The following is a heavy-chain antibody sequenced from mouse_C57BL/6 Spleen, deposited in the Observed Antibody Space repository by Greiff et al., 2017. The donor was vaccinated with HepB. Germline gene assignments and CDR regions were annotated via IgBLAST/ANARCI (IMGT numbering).Heavy chain of an antibody. Sequence: EVQLQQSGAELVRPGASVKLSCTASGFNIKDYYMHWVKQRPEQGLEWIGRIDPEDGDTEYAPKFQGKATTTADTSSNTAYLQLSSLTSEDTAVYYCTTWRDSSGPWFAYWGQGTLVTVSA. J-gene: IGHJ3*01. V-gene: IGHV14-1*01. CDR3: TTWRDSSGPWFAY. CDR2: IDPEDGDT. CDR1: GFNIKDYY. D-gene: IGHD3-2*02.